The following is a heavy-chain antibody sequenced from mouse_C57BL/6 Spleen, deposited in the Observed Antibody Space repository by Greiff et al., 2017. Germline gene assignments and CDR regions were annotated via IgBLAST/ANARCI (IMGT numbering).Heavy chain of an antibody. CDR1: GYTFTSYW. Sequence: QVQLQQPGAELVRPGSSVKLSCKASGYTFTSYWMHWVKQRPIQGLEWIGNIDPSDSETHYNQKFKDKATLTVDKSSSTAYMQLSSLTSEDSAVYYCARSHYYGSSYQYYFDYWGQGTTLTVSS. CDR2: IDPSDSET. V-gene: IGHV1-52*01. CDR3: ARSHYYGSSYQYYFDY. D-gene: IGHD1-1*01. J-gene: IGHJ2*01.